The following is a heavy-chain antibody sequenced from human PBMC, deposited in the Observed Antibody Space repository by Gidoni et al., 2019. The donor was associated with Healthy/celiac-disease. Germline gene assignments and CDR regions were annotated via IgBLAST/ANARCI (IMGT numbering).Heavy chain of an antibody. CDR3: AKDGGEDAFDI. J-gene: IGHJ3*02. CDR2: SRWNSGSI. Sequence: EVQLVESGGGLVQPGRSLRLSCAASGFTFDAYAMHWVRHAPGKGLEWVSGSRWNSGSIGYAGSVKGRFTISRDNAKNSLYLQMNSLRAEDTALYYCAKDGGEDAFDIWGQGTMVTVSS. CDR1: GFTFDAYA. V-gene: IGHV3-9*01.